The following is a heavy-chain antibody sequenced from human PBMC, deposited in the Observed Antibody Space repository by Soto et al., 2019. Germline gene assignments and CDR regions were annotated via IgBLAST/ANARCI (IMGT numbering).Heavy chain of an antibody. CDR1: GGSISSGGYY. J-gene: IGHJ5*02. D-gene: IGHD6-19*01. V-gene: IGHV4-31*03. CDR3: ARYYSSAPNNWFDP. CDR2: IYYSGST. Sequence: SETLSLTCTVSGGSISSGGYYWSWIRQHPGKGLEWIGYIYYSGSTYYNPSLKSRVTISVDTSKSQFSLKLSSVTAADTAVYYCARYYSSAPNNWFDPWGQGTLVTVSS.